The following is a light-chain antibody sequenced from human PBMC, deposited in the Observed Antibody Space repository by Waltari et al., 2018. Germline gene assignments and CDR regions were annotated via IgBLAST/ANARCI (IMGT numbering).Light chain of an antibody. CDR3: QKYGTLPAT. CDR2: DAA. CDR1: QCMSKY. V-gene: IGKV3-20*01. Sequence: SCRARQCMSKYVAWYQQKPGQAPMLLIYDAASRATGIPDRFSGSGSGTDFSLTISRLEPEDAAVYYCQKYGTLPATFGQGTKVEIK. J-gene: IGKJ1*01.